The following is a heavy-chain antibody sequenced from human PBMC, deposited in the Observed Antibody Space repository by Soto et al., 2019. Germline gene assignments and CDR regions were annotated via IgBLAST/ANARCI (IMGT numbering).Heavy chain of an antibody. J-gene: IGHJ6*01. D-gene: IGHD6-25*01. CDR1: GFTFRSYW. V-gene: IGHV3-74*03. Sequence: EVQLVESGGGLVQPGGSLRLSCAASGFTFRSYWMHLVRQVLGKGLVWVSRIDSDGSITTYPDSVKGRFTISRDKAKNTVYLRMNSLRTEDPGVSYCASPVAAAGRHLYFYGFNARGQGSTVTVSS. CDR3: ASPVAAAGRHLYFYGFNA. CDR2: IDSDGSIT.